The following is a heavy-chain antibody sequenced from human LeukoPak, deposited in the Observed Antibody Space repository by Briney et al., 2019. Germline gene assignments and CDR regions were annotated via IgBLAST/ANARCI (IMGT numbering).Heavy chain of an antibody. D-gene: IGHD3-3*01. V-gene: IGHV1-69*13. Sequence: SVKLSCTASGGTFSSYAISWVRQAPGQGLEWMGGIIPIFGTANYARKFQGRVTITVDESTSTAYMELSSLRSEDTAVYYCASVTIFGVVIQGDAFDIWGQGTMVTVSS. J-gene: IGHJ3*02. CDR1: GGTFSSYA. CDR2: IIPIFGTA. CDR3: ASVTIFGVVIQGDAFDI.